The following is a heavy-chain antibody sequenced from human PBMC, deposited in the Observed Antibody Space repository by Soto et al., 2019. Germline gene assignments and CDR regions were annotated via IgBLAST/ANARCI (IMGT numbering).Heavy chain of an antibody. Sequence: GASVKVSCKASGGTFSSYAISWVRQAPGQGLEWMGGIIPIFGTANYAQKFQGRVTITADESTSTAYMELSSLRSEDTAVYYCARHQGSYYDSSGYQMGGDAFDIWGQGTMVTVS. D-gene: IGHD3-22*01. J-gene: IGHJ3*02. CDR2: IIPIFGTA. CDR1: GGTFSSYA. V-gene: IGHV1-69*13. CDR3: ARHQGSYYDSSGYQMGGDAFDI.